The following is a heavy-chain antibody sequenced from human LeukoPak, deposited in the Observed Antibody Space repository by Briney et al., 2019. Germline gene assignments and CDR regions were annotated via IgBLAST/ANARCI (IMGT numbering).Heavy chain of an antibody. CDR1: GGSFSGYY. V-gene: IGHV4-34*01. D-gene: IGHD3-10*01. CDR2: INHSGST. Sequence: SETLSLTRAVYGGSFSGYYWSWIRQPPGKGLEWIGEINHSGSTNYNPSLKSRVTISVDTSKNQFSLKLSSVTAADTAVYYCARRRYYGSGSYKVYFDYWGQGTLVTVSS. J-gene: IGHJ4*02. CDR3: ARRRYYGSGSYKVYFDY.